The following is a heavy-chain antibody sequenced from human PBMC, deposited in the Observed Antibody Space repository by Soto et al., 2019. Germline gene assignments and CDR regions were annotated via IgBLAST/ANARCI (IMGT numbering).Heavy chain of an antibody. J-gene: IGHJ4*02. CDR2: IYGDDNR. D-gene: IGHD2-21*01. CDR3: AHRLPRGSGLLYFDF. CDR1: GFSLTTNEVG. Sequence: SGPTLVNPTQTLTLTCSFSGFSLTTNEVGVGWIRQPPGKALEWLAVIYGDDNRLYNPSLKNRVTIMKDTSKNHVVLIMTYMDPMDTGTYYCAHRLPRGSGLLYFDFWGQGSVVTVSS. V-gene: IGHV2-5*02.